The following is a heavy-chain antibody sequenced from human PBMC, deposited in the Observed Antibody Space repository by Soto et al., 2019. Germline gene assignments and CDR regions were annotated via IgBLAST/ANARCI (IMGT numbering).Heavy chain of an antibody. CDR2: ITGGNT. D-gene: IGHD3-3*01. CDR3: AKDKERGGYDSDFDS. CDR1: GFTLGTYG. V-gene: IGHV3-23*01. Sequence: EVQLLESGGGLIQPGGSLRLSCAASGFTLGTYGMGWVRQAPGKGLEWVSTITGGNTYYAASVKGRFTISRDNSNNTLYLQMSNLRAEDTALYYCAKDKERGGYDSDFDSWGQGTLVTVSS. J-gene: IGHJ4*02.